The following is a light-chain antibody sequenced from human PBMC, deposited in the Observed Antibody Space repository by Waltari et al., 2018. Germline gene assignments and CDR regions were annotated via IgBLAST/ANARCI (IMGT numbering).Light chain of an antibody. CDR3: ATWDDTLDIYV. CDR1: SSNIGTNS. J-gene: IGLJ1*01. Sequence: QSVLTQQPSASGTPGQTVTISCSGSSSNIGTNSVNCYQQFPGQAPKLLIYRSSDRPSGVPERFSGSSSGPSASLAISGLQSEDEAEYYCATWDDTLDIYVFGAGTRLTVL. CDR2: RSS. V-gene: IGLV1-44*01.